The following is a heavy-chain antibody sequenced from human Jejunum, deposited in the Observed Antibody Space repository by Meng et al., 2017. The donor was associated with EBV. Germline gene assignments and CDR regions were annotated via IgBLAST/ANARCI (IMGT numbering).Heavy chain of an antibody. Sequence: QLRLQEPGSGLVKPSPPLSLTCAVSGDSITRGAYLWSWIRQPPGKGLEWIGNIYHIGSTYYNPSLKSRVTISVDRSKNQFSLKLTSVTAADTAVYYCARGGPDFGDYVPFDYWGQGTLVTVSS. V-gene: IGHV4-30-2*01. CDR2: IYHIGST. CDR1: GDSITRGAYL. CDR3: ARGGPDFGDYVPFDY. D-gene: IGHD4-17*01. J-gene: IGHJ4*02.